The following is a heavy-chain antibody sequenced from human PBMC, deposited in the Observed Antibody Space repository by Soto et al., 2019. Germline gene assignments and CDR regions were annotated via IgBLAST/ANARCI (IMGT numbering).Heavy chain of an antibody. V-gene: IGHV4-31*03. CDR1: GGSISSGGYF. CDR3: ASYHGDYDGKWFDP. CDR2: ISYSGTT. D-gene: IGHD4-17*01. Sequence: QVQLQESGPGLVKPSQTLSLTCTVSGGSISSGGYFWSWIRQHPGKGLEWIGYISYSGTTYYNPSLASRVTISVDTSKNQFSLKLSSVTAADTAVYYCASYHGDYDGKWFDPWGQGTLVTVSS. J-gene: IGHJ5*02.